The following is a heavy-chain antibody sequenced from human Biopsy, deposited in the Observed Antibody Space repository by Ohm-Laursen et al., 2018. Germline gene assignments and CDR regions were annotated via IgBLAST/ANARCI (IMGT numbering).Heavy chain of an antibody. CDR2: ISYSRDT. V-gene: IGHV4-59*08. J-gene: IGHJ3*02. D-gene: IGHD6-19*01. Sequence: SETLSLTCTVSGDSINSSYWSWIRQAPGKGLEWIGYISYSRDTNYNPSLKSRITISVDTSKNQFSLKLTSVTAADTAVYYCAKHGSGWTGDDAFHIWGQGTMVTVSS. CDR1: GDSINSSY. CDR3: AKHGSGWTGDDAFHI.